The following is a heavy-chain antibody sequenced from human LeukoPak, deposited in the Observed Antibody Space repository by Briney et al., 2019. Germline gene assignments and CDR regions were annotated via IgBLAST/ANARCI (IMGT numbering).Heavy chain of an antibody. Sequence: SETLSLTCTVSGGSISSSSYYWGWIRQPPGKGLEWIGSIYYSGSTYYSPSLKSRVTISVDTSKNQFSLKLSSVTAADTAVYYCARQLRFLEWFHFDYWGQGTLVTVSS. CDR3: ARQLRFLEWFHFDY. CDR2: IYYSGST. J-gene: IGHJ4*02. D-gene: IGHD3-3*01. V-gene: IGHV4-39*01. CDR1: GGSISSSSYY.